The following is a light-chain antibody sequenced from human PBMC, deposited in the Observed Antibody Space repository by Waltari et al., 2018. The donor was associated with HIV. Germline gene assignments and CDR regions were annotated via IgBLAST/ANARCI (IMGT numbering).Light chain of an antibody. V-gene: IGLV2-8*01. CDR2: EVT. CDR3: SSYAANNSFVL. J-gene: IGLJ2*01. CDR1: PSDIGRYYF. Sequence: QSALTQPPSASGPPGQSVTISCTGTPSDIGRYYFVSWYQLQPDNVPKLIIYEVTKRPSGVPDRFSGSKSDNTASLTVSGLQTDDEADYYCSSYAANNSFVLFGGGTRLTVL.